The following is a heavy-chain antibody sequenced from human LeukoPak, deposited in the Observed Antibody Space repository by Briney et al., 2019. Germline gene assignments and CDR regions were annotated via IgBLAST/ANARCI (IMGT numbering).Heavy chain of an antibody. CDR3: ARARPLTEYYYDSSGYLDY. CDR2: INYSGST. D-gene: IGHD3-22*01. CDR1: SESFSGYF. Sequence: PSETLSLTCAIYSESFSGYFWSWIRQPPGKGLEWIGEINYSGSTNYNPSLKSRVTISVDTSKNQFSLKLSSVTAADTAVYYCARARPLTEYYYDSSGYLDYWGQGTLVTVSS. J-gene: IGHJ4*02. V-gene: IGHV4-34*01.